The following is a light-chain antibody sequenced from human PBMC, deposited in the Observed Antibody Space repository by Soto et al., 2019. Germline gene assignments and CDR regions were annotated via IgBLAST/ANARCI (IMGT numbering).Light chain of an antibody. J-gene: IGLJ2*01. CDR1: SSDVGGYNY. Sequence: QSALTQPPSASGSPGQSVTISCTGTSSDVGGYNYVSWYQQHPGKAPKLMIYEVSKRRSGVPDRFSGSKSGNTASLTVSGLQAEDEADYYCSSYAGSNPVFGGGTKLTVL. CDR3: SSYAGSNPV. V-gene: IGLV2-8*01. CDR2: EVS.